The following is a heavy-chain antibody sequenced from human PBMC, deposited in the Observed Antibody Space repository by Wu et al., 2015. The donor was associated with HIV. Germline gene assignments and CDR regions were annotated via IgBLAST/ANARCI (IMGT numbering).Heavy chain of an antibody. CDR2: IIPIFGTT. CDR1: GDGFTSYA. Sequence: QGQLVQFGAEVKKPGSSVKVTCKASGDGFTSYAVSWVRQAPGQSLEWMGSIIPIFGTTKYARKFQDRVTITADQSTNTAYMQLNILRSEDTALYYCARDSSYYGAGSDYIFDFWGQGTLITVSS. J-gene: IGHJ4*02. D-gene: IGHD3-10*01. CDR3: ARDSSYYGAGSDYIFDF. V-gene: IGHV1-69*15.